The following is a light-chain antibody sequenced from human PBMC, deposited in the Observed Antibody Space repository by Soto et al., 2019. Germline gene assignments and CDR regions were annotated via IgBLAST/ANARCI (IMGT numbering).Light chain of an antibody. CDR2: LNSDGSH. V-gene: IGLV4-69*01. Sequence: QAVVTQSPSASASLGASVKLTCTLSSGHSSYVIAWHQQQPEKGPRYLMKLNSDGSHSKGDGIPDRFSGSSSGAERYLTISSLQSEDEADYYCQTWGTGIVVFGGGTKVTVL. CDR3: QTWGTGIVV. CDR1: SGHSSYV. J-gene: IGLJ2*01.